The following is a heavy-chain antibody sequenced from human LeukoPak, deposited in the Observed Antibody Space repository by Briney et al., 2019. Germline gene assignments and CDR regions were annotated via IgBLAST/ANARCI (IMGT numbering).Heavy chain of an antibody. V-gene: IGHV3-21*01. J-gene: IGHJ4*02. CDR1: GFTFSTYS. CDR2: ISSSSTYI. D-gene: IGHD6-13*01. Sequence: GGSLRLSCAASGFTFSTYSMNWVRQAPGKGLEWGSSISSSSTYIYYADSVKGRFTISRDNAKNSLYLQMNSLRAGDTAVYYCARDPQGYSSSWFDYWGQGTLVTVSS. CDR3: ARDPQGYSSSWFDY.